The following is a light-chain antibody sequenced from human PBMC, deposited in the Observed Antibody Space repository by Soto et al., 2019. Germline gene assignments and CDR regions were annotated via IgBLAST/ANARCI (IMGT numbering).Light chain of an antibody. J-gene: IGKJ4*01. CDR1: QSVSNSY. Sequence: EIVLTQSPGTLSLSPGERATLSCRASQSVSNSYLAWYQQKPGQAPRLLIYGASSRATGIPDRFSGSGSGTDFTLTFSRLEPEDFAVYYCQQYGSSPLTFGGGPRWRSN. CDR3: QQYGSSPLT. CDR2: GAS. V-gene: IGKV3-20*01.